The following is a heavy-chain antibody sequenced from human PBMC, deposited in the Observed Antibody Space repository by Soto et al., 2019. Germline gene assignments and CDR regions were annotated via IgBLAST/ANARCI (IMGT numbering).Heavy chain of an antibody. J-gene: IGHJ4*02. D-gene: IGHD6-19*01. CDR1: GYTFSDYY. CDR2: MKANNGGT. CDR3: AGGGLTVDGRDY. V-gene: IGHV1-2*02. Sequence: WASVKVSCKTSGYTFSDYYIHWVRQAPGQGLEWMGWMKANNGGTNLAQNFRGRVTMNRDTSINIFYMELSGLKSDDTALYYCAGGGLTVDGRDYRGQGTLVNVPQ.